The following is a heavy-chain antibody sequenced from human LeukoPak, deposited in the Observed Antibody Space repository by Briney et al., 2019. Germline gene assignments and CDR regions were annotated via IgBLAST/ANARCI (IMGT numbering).Heavy chain of an antibody. J-gene: IGHJ5*02. D-gene: IGHD6-13*01. V-gene: IGHV3-7*01. CDR3: ARVAARNWFDP. CDR1: GFTFSSYW. CDR2: IKQDGSEK. Sequence: GGSLRLSCAASGFTFSSYWMGCVRQAPGKGLEWVANIKQDGSEKYYVDSVKGRFTISRDNAKNSLYLQMNSLRAEDTAVYYCARVAARNWFDPWGQGTLVTVFS.